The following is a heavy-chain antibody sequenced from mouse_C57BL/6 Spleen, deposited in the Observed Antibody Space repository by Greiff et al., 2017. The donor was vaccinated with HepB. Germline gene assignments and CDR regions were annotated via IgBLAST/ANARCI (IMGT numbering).Heavy chain of an antibody. Sequence: EVQVVESGGGLVKPGGSLKLSCAASGFTFSSYTMSWVRQTPEKRLEWVATISGGGGNTYYPDSVKGRFTISRDNAKNTLYLKMSSLRSEDTALYYCARRGYYGSSPFDYWGQGTTLTVSS. CDR1: GFTFSSYT. CDR2: ISGGGGNT. J-gene: IGHJ2*01. V-gene: IGHV5-9*01. CDR3: ARRGYYGSSPFDY. D-gene: IGHD1-1*01.